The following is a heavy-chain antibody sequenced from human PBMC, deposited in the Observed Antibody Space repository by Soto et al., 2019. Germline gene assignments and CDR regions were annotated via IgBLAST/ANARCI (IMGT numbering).Heavy chain of an antibody. CDR2: ISAYNGNT. CDR1: GYTFTSYG. CDR3: ARDLGIAARQTKNYYYYYMDV. Sequence: ASVKVSCKASGYTFTSYGISWVRQAPGQGLEWMGWISAYNGNTNYAQKLQGRVTMTTDTSTSTAYMELRSLRSDDTAVYYCARDLGIAARQTKNYYYYYMDVWGKGTTVTVSS. J-gene: IGHJ6*03. V-gene: IGHV1-18*01. D-gene: IGHD6-6*01.